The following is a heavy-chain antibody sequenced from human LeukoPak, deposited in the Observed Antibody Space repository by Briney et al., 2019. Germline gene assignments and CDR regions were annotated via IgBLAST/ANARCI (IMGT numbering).Heavy chain of an antibody. Sequence: LRLSCAASGFTFSSYSMNWIRQHPGKGLEWIGYIYYSGSTYYNPSLKSRVTISVDTSKNQFSLKLSSVTAADTAVYYCARASGALWFGELMINWFDPWGQGTLVTVSS. CDR2: IYYSGST. D-gene: IGHD3-10*01. J-gene: IGHJ5*02. V-gene: IGHV4-31*02. CDR1: GFTFSSYS. CDR3: ARASGALWFGELMINWFDP.